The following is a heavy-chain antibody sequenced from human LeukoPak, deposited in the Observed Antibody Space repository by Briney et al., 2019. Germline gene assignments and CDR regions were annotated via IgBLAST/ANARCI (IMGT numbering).Heavy chain of an antibody. D-gene: IGHD3-3*01. Sequence: ASVKVSCKASGYTFTSYGISWVRQAPGQGLEYVGWISGYSGNTNYAQKLQGRVTMTTDTSTSTAYMELMSLRSDDTAVYYCARDSSITNLDYWGQGTLVTVSS. CDR1: GYTFTSYG. CDR2: ISGYSGNT. J-gene: IGHJ4*02. CDR3: ARDSSITNLDY. V-gene: IGHV1-18*01.